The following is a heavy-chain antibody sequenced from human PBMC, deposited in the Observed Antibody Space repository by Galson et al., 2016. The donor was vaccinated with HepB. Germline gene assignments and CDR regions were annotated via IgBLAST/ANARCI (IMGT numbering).Heavy chain of an antibody. V-gene: IGHV3-64D*06. CDR3: VRARVNDFWSGYSETATHYFDY. Sequence: SLRLSCAASGFTFSSYPMYWIRQAPGKGLEYVSTIWSYGGSTYYADSVKGSFTISRDNSKNTPYLQMSSLRSEDTAVYFCVRARVNDFWSGYSETATHYFDYWGQGTLVTVTS. CDR2: IWSYGGST. D-gene: IGHD3-3*01. J-gene: IGHJ4*02. CDR1: GFTFSSYP.